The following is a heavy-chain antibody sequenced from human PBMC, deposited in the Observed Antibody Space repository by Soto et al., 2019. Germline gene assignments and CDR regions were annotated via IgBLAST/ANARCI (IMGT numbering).Heavy chain of an antibody. CDR2: IIPIFGTA. J-gene: IGHJ6*02. CDR1: GGTFNSYA. Sequence: QVQLVQSGAEVKKPGSSVKVSCKASGGTFNSYAISWVRQAPGQGLEWMGGIIPIFGTAKYAQKFQGRVAINADESTSAAYMELRSLRSEDTAVYYCALWGFRDGNNSRHNYYVMDVWGQGTTLTVSS. D-gene: IGHD3-10*01. V-gene: IGHV1-69*01. CDR3: ALWGFRDGNNSRHNYYVMDV.